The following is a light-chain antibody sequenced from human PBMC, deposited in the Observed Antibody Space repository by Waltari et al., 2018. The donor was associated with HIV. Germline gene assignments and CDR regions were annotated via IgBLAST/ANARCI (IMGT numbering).Light chain of an antibody. CDR1: QDVGTW. V-gene: IGKV1-12*01. J-gene: IGKJ2*01. CDR3: HQANTFPYT. CDR2: AAS. Sequence: DIQMTQSPSSVSASVGDRVTITCRATQDVGTWLAWYQQRPGKAPYLLIYAASHLKSGVPSRVSGSGSGTDFTLTISSLQPEDFATYYCHQANTFPYTFGQGTKLEMK.